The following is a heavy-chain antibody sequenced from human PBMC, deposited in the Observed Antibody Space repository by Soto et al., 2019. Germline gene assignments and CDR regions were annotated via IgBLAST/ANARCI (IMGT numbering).Heavy chain of an antibody. J-gene: IGHJ4*02. CDR2: INHSGST. CDR1: GGFFSGYY. D-gene: IGHD6-19*01. CDR3: AGSSGWYYFDY. Sequence: PSETLSLTCAVYGGFFSGYYWSWIRQPPGKGLEWIGEINHSGSTNYNPSLKSRVTISVDTSKNQFSLKLSSVTAADTAVYYCAGSSGWYYFDYWGQGTLVTVSS. V-gene: IGHV4-34*01.